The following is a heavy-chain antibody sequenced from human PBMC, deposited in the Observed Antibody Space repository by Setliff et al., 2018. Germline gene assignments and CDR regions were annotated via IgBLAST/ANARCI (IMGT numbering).Heavy chain of an antibody. Sequence: PSETLSLTCTVTGGSINSGPYYWTWIRQSAGKGLEWLEQIYSKGSMNYNPSLKSRVTISADSSKSQFFLRLTSVTAADTAIYYCARGDSSGNNYPVLDYWGQGTLVTVSS. D-gene: IGHD5-18*01. CDR1: GGSINSGPYY. J-gene: IGHJ4*02. CDR3: ARGDSSGNNYPVLDY. V-gene: IGHV4-61*09. CDR2: IYSKGSM.